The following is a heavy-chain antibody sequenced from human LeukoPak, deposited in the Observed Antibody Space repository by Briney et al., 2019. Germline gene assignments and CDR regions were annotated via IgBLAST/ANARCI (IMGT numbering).Heavy chain of an antibody. J-gene: IGHJ4*02. V-gene: IGHV3-74*01. CDR3: ARGHPTNDSSGYCNFDY. CDR1: GFTFSSYW. Sequence: PGGSLRLSCAASGFTFSSYWMHWVRQAPGKGLVWVSRINSDGSSTSYADSVKGRFTISRDNAKNTLYLQMNSLRAEDTAVYYCARGHPTNDSSGYCNFDYWGQGTLVTVSS. CDR2: INSDGSST. D-gene: IGHD3-22*01.